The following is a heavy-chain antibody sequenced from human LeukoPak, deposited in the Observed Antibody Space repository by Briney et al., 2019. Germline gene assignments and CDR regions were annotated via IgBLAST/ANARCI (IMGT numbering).Heavy chain of an antibody. Sequence: SLRLSCAASGFTFSDYYMSWFRQAPGKGLEWVGFIGSRAYGGPPEYAASVKGRFTISRDDPKSIAYLQLNSLTTEDTGVYYCTRADQYSSSANWFDHWGQGTLVTVSS. CDR2: IGSRAYGGPP. J-gene: IGHJ5*02. D-gene: IGHD6-13*01. CDR3: TRADQYSSSANWFDH. V-gene: IGHV3-49*03. CDR1: GFTFSDYY.